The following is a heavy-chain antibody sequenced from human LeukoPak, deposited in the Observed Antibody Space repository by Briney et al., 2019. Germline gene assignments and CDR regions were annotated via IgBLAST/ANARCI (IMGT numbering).Heavy chain of an antibody. J-gene: IGHJ5*02. Sequence: RSQTLSLTCAISGDSVSSNSVTWNWIRQSPSRGLEWLGRTYYRSTWYNDYAVSVRGRITVNPDTPKNQFSLHLNSVTPEDTAVYYCARRLTQYDCFDPWGQGILVTVSS. CDR1: GDSVSSNSVT. D-gene: IGHD2-2*01. CDR2: TYYRSTWYN. CDR3: ARRLTQYDCFDP. V-gene: IGHV6-1*01.